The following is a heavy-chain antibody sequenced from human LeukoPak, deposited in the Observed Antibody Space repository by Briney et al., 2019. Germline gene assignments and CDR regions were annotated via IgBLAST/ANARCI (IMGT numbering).Heavy chain of an antibody. CDR1: GGSISSSGSF. CDR2: ISYGGST. D-gene: IGHD1-26*01. Sequence: SETLSLTCNVSGGSISSSGSFWAWIRQPPGTGLEWIASISYGGSTYYNPSLKSRVTISVDMSKNQFSLKLSSVTAADTAVYYCARDGHQGYYYWGQGTLVTVSS. J-gene: IGHJ4*02. CDR3: ARDGHQGYYY. V-gene: IGHV4-39*07.